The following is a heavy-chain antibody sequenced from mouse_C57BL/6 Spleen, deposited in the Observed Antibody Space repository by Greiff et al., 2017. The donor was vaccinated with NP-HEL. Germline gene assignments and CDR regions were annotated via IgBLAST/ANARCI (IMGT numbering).Heavy chain of an antibody. CDR3: ARLHYYGSRYYAMDY. CDR1: GFTFSSYG. D-gene: IGHD1-1*01. CDR2: ISSGGSYT. J-gene: IGHJ4*01. Sequence: EVKLVESGGDLVKPGGSLKLSCAASGFTFSSYGMSWVRQTPDKRLEWVATISSGGSYTYYPDSVKGRFTIYRDNAKNTLYLQMSSLKSEDTAMYYCARLHYYGSRYYAMDYWGQGTSVTVSS. V-gene: IGHV5-6*01.